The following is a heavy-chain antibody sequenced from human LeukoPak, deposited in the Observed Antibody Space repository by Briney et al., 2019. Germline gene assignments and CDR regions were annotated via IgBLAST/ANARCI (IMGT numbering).Heavy chain of an antibody. J-gene: IGHJ4*02. V-gene: IGHV3-23*01. CDR2: ISGSGGST. D-gene: IGHD2-15*01. CDR3: AKSKDRYCSGGSCSFY. Sequence: GGSLRLSCAASGFTFSSYAMSWVRQAPGKGLEWVSAISGSGGSTYYADSVKGRFTISRDNSKNTLYLQMNSLRAEDTAVYHCAKSKDRYCSGGSCSFYWGQGTLVTVSS. CDR1: GFTFSSYA.